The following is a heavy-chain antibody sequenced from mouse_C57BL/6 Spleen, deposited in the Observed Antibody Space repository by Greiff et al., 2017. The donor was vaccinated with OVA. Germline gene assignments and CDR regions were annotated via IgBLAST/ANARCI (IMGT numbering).Heavy chain of an antibody. Sequence: VKLVESGPGLVQPSQSLSITCTVSGFSLTSYGVHWVRQSPGKGLEWLGVIWSGGSTDYNAAFISRLSISKDNSKSQVFFKMNSLQADDTAIYYCARNWELGRNYFDYWGQGTTLTVSS. J-gene: IGHJ2*01. CDR2: IWSGGST. CDR3: ARNWELGRNYFDY. CDR1: GFSLTSYG. V-gene: IGHV2-2*01. D-gene: IGHD4-1*01.